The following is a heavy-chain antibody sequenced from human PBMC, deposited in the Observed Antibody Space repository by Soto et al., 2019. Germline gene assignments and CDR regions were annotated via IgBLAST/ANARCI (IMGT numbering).Heavy chain of an antibody. CDR3: VKDLPNGSVDH. D-gene: IGHD2-8*01. CDR2: IWTDSSRR. CDR1: GCNFANLV. J-gene: IGHJ4*02. Sequence: GRPLRLSWAASGCNFANLVMRWIRQAPGKGLEYVSGIWTDSSRRAYAGSVKGRFIISRDNAKNALYLQMNSLRTDDTALYYCVKDLPNGSVDHWGQGTLVTVSS. V-gene: IGHV3-9*01.